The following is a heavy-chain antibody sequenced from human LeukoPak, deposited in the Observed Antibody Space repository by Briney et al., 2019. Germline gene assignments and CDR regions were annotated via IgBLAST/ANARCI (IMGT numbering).Heavy chain of an antibody. CDR1: GYTFTSYG. D-gene: IGHD3-3*01. V-gene: IGHV1-18*01. Sequence: ASVKVSCKASGYTFTSYGISWVRQAPGQGLEWMGWISAYNGNTNYAQELQGRVTMTTDTSTSTAYMELRSLRSDDTAVYYCARDVYDFWSGPVRDYWGQGTLVTVSS. CDR2: ISAYNGNT. J-gene: IGHJ4*02. CDR3: ARDVYDFWSGPVRDY.